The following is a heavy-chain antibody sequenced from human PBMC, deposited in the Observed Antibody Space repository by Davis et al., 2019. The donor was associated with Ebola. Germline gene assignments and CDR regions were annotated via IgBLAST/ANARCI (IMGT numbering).Heavy chain of an antibody. V-gene: IGHV4-39*01. Sequence: MPSETLSLTCTVSGGSVSSNIYYWAWIRQPPGKGLEWIGSVYYTGITFFNPSLKSRVAMSVDSSKNQFSLRLTSVTAADSAVYYCASLRQTFDSSGYSQPFDSWGQGTLVTVSS. J-gene: IGHJ5*01. CDR3: ASLRQTFDSSGYSQPFDS. CDR1: GGSVSSNIYY. CDR2: VYYTGIT. D-gene: IGHD3-22*01.